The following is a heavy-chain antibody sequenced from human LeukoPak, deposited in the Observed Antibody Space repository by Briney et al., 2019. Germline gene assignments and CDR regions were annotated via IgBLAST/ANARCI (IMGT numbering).Heavy chain of an antibody. J-gene: IGHJ4*02. CDR3: ARGDYYDSSGYYYFDY. V-gene: IGHV1-2*02. Sequence: ASVKVSCKASGYTFTGHYMHWVRQAPGQGLEWMGWINPNSGGTNYAQKFQGRVTMTRDTSISTAYMELSRLRSDDTAVHYCARGDYYDSSGYYYFDYWGQGTLVTVSS. D-gene: IGHD3-22*01. CDR1: GYTFTGHY. CDR2: INPNSGGT.